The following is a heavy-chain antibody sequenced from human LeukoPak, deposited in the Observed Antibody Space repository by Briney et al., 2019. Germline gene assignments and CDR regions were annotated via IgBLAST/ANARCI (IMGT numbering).Heavy chain of an antibody. Sequence: KPSETLSLTCAVYGGSFSSYYWNWIRQSPGKGLEWIGEITHSGNTNYNPSLKSRVTISVDTSKNQFSLKLGSVTAADTAVYYCASGLKQYFQHWGQGTLVTVSS. CDR1: GGSFSSYY. J-gene: IGHJ1*01. CDR2: ITHSGNT. CDR3: ASGLKQYFQH. D-gene: IGHD6-13*01. V-gene: IGHV4-34*01.